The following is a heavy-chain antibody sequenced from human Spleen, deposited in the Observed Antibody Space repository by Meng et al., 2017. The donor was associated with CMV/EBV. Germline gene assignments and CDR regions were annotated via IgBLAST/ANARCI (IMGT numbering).Heavy chain of an antibody. D-gene: IGHD3-10*01. CDR1: TCGDYA. Sequence: TCGDYAMSGVRLAPGKGLEWVSGINWNGAGTGYRDSVKGRFTISRDNAKNSLYLQMNSLRAEDSALYYCARVYLSSYYGSKQDAFDIWGQGTMVTVSS. CDR3: ARVYLSSYYGSKQDAFDI. J-gene: IGHJ3*02. V-gene: IGHV3-20*03. CDR2: INWNGAGT.